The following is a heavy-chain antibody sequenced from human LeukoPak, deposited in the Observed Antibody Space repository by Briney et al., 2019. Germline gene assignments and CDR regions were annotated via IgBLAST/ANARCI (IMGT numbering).Heavy chain of an antibody. V-gene: IGHV4-61*09. J-gene: IGHJ6*03. CDR1: GGSISSGSYY. D-gene: IGHD2-21*01. CDR3: ARVGGDYSYYYMDV. CDR2: IYTSGNT. Sequence: SETLSLTCTVSGGSISSGSYYWSWIRQPAGKGLEFIGHIYTSGNTHYNPSLKSRVTMSVDTSKNQFSLRLTSVTAADTAVYYCARVGGDYSYYYMDVWGKGTSVTVSS.